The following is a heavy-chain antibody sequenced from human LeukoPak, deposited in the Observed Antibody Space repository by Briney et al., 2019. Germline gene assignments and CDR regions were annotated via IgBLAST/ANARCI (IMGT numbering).Heavy chain of an antibody. D-gene: IGHD5-18*01. J-gene: IGHJ4*02. CDR2: IYYSGST. V-gene: IGHV4-39*07. Sequence: SETLSLTCTVSGGSISSSSYYWGWIRQPPGKGLEWIGSIYYSGSTYYNPSLKSRVTISVDTSKNQFSLKLSSVTAADTAVYYCAVDTAMWLDYWGQGTLVTVSS. CDR3: AVDTAMWLDY. CDR1: GGSISSSSYY.